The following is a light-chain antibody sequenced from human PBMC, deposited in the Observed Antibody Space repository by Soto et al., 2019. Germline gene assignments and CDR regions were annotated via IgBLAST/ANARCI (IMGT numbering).Light chain of an antibody. CDR1: QSVSSY. Sequence: GLTQSPATLSLSPGERATLSCRASQSVSSYLAWYQQKPGQAPRLLIYGASTRATGIPARFSGSGSGTEFTLTISSLEPEDFAVYYCQQRSDWPIPFGQGARLAI. CDR2: GAS. V-gene: IGKV3-11*01. J-gene: IGKJ5*01. CDR3: QQRSDWPIP.